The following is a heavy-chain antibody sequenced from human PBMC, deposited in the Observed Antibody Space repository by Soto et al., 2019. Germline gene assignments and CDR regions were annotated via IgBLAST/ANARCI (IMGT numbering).Heavy chain of an antibody. CDR3: ARQRDIVVVVAPFDP. CDR1: GGSISSSSYY. Sequence: LSLTCTVSGGSISSSSYYWGWIRQPPGKGLEWIGGIYYSGSTYYNPSLKSRVTISVDTSKNQFSLKLSSVTAADTAVYYCARQRDIVVVVAPFDPWGQGALVTVSS. CDR2: IYYSGST. V-gene: IGHV4-39*01. J-gene: IGHJ5*02. D-gene: IGHD2-15*01.